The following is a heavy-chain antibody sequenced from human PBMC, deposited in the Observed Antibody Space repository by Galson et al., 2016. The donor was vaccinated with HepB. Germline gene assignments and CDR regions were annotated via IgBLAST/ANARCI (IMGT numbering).Heavy chain of an antibody. CDR2: TNPSDGST. CDR1: GYTFSRYY. V-gene: IGHV1-46*01. Sequence: SVKVSCKATGYTFSRYYIHWVRQAPGRGLEWMAITNPSDGSTRYTQKFRGRVIMTRDTSTSTVYMQLSSLKSEDTAVYYCSRGTMGGYDFDYWGQGTLVTVSS. D-gene: IGHD5-12*01. J-gene: IGHJ4*02. CDR3: SRGTMGGYDFDY.